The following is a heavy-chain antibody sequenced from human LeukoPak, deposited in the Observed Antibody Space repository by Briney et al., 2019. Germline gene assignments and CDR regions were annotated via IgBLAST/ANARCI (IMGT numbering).Heavy chain of an antibody. J-gene: IGHJ4*02. CDR3: ARDNEWLASSSWYFDY. CDR2: IWYDGSNK. Sequence: PGRSLRLSCAASGFTFSSYGMHWVRQAPGKGLERVAVIWYDGSNKYYADSVKGRFTISRDNSKNTLYLQMNSLRAEDTAVYYCARDNEWLASSSWYFDYWGQGTLVTVSS. V-gene: IGHV3-33*01. CDR1: GFTFSSYG. D-gene: IGHD6-13*01.